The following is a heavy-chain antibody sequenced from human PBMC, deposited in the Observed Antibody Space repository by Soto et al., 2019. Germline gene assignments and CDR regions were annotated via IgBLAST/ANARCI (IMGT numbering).Heavy chain of an antibody. CDR1: GYSLSELS. J-gene: IGHJ5*02. CDR3: ATALSRVGATFGP. Sequence: ASVEVSCKXSGYSLSELSMHWVRQAPGKGLEWMAAFDPEDGETIYAQKFQGRVTMTEDTSTDTAYMEVSGLRSEDTAVYYCATALSRVGATFGPWGQGTLVTVSS. CDR2: FDPEDGET. D-gene: IGHD1-26*01. V-gene: IGHV1-24*01.